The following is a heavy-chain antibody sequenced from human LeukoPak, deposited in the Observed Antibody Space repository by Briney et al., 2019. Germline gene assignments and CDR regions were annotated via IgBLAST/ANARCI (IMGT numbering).Heavy chain of an antibody. CDR2: INPNSGGT. D-gene: IGHD1-26*01. V-gene: IGHV1-2*02. Sequence: ASVKVSCKASGYTFTGYYTHWVRQAPGQGLEWMGWINPNSGGTNYAQKFQGRVTMTRDTSISTAYMELSRLRSDDTAVYYCAREGIVGATGGPYFDYWGQGTLVTVSS. CDR1: GYTFTGYY. CDR3: AREGIVGATGGPYFDY. J-gene: IGHJ4*02.